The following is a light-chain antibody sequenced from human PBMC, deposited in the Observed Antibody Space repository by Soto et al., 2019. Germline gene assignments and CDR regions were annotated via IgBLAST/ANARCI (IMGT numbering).Light chain of an antibody. CDR1: QSVSSN. CDR2: RAS. CDR3: QQYNDWPPSYT. Sequence: EIVMTQSPATLSVSPGERATLSCRASQSVSSNLPWYQQKPGQAPRLLIYRASTRATGIPARFSGSGSGTEFSIIISSLQSEDSAVYYCQQYNDWPPSYTFGPGTKLEIK. J-gene: IGKJ2*01. V-gene: IGKV3-15*01.